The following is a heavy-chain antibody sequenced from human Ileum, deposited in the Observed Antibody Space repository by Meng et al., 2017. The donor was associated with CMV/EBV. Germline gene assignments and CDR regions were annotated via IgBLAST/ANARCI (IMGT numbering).Heavy chain of an antibody. CDR3: AAYGGYSRAFDY. Sequence: SGASIISRRYYCGWIRQPPGKGLGLIGSIYYSGSAYYNPSLKSRVTISVDTSKNQFSLKLSSVTAADTAVYYCAAYGGYSRAFDYWGQGTLVTVSS. V-gene: IGHV4-39*01. J-gene: IGHJ4*02. D-gene: IGHD5-12*01. CDR1: GASIISRRYY. CDR2: IYYSGSA.